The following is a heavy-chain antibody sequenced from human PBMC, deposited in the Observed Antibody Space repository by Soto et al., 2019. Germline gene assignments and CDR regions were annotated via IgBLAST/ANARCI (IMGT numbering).Heavy chain of an antibody. J-gene: IGHJ3*02. D-gene: IGHD4-4*01. V-gene: IGHV3-48*02. Sequence: GGSLRLSCAASGFSLSNYSMNWVRQAPGKGLEWVSYIRSSSSTIYYADSVKGRFTISRDNAKNSLYLQMNSLRDEDTAVYYCARTVDAFDIWGQGTMVTVSS. CDR3: ARTVDAFDI. CDR1: GFSLSNYS. CDR2: IRSSSSTI.